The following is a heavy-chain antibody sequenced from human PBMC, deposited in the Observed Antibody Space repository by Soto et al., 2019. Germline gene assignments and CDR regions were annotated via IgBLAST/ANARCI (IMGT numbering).Heavy chain of an antibody. V-gene: IGHV1-69*01. Sequence: QVQLVQSGAEVKKPGSSVKVSCKASGGTFSSYAISWVRQAPGQGLEWMGGIIPIFATANYAQKFQGRVTITADESTSTAYMELSSLRSEDTAVYYCARVGEYYDSSGYYPIDYWGQGTLVTVSS. CDR2: IIPIFATA. CDR1: GGTFSSYA. J-gene: IGHJ4*02. CDR3: ARVGEYYDSSGYYPIDY. D-gene: IGHD3-22*01.